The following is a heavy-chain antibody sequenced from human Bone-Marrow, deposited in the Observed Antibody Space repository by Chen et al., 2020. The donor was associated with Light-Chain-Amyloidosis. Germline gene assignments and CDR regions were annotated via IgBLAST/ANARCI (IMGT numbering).Heavy chain of an antibody. V-gene: IGHV3-33*06. CDR1: GFNFDNYG. D-gene: IGHD2-2*01. CDR3: AKDRCTSISCSDFDY. Sequence: QVQLVESGGGVVQPGRSLRLSCAAAGFNFDNYGMHWVRQAPGKGLEWVAAIWYDSSNKYYADSVKGRFTISRDNSENTLYLQMNSLRAEDTAVYYCAKDRCTSISCSDFDYWGQGTLVTVSS. CDR2: IWYDSSNK. J-gene: IGHJ4*02.